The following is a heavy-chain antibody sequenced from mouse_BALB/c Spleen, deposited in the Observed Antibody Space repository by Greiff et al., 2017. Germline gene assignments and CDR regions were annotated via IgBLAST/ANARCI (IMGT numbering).Heavy chain of an antibody. J-gene: IGHJ3*01. V-gene: IGHV1-7*01. D-gene: IGHD4-1*01. CDR2: INPSTGYT. CDR1: GYTFTSYW. Sequence: QVQLQQSGAELAKPGASVKMSCKASGYTFTSYWMHWVKQRPGQGLEWIGYINPSTGYTEYNQKFKDKATLTADKSSSTAYMQLSSLTSEDSAVYYCARSLGRTWFAYWGQGTLVTVSA. CDR3: ARSLGRTWFAY.